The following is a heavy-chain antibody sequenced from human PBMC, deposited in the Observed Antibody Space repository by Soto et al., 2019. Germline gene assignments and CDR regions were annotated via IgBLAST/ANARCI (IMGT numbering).Heavy chain of an antibody. CDR2: ISYSGST. CDR1: GGSISRGYY. CDR3: ARATPTAAVEY. D-gene: IGHD1-1*01. Sequence: SETLSLTCTVSGGSISRGYYWTWVRQHPGKGLQWIGYISYSGSTYYNPSLTSRVTISADTSKNQFSLKLSSVTAADTAVYYCARATPTAAVEYWGQGSLVTVSS. J-gene: IGHJ4*02. V-gene: IGHV4-31*03.